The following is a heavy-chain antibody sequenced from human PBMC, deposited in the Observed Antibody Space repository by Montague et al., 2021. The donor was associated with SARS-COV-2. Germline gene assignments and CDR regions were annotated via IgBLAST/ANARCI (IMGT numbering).Heavy chain of an antibody. CDR1: GASFSGYY. CDR2: ISHSGTT. J-gene: IGHJ6*02. Sequence: SETLSLTCAVYGASFSGYYWNFIRQTPGKGLEWLGEISHSGTTKYNPSLKSRFTISADTSKNQFSLKLTSVTAADTAVYFCARRPGRVWGLDVWGHGTTVTVSS. V-gene: IGHV4-34*01. D-gene: IGHD3-10*01. CDR3: ARRPGRVWGLDV.